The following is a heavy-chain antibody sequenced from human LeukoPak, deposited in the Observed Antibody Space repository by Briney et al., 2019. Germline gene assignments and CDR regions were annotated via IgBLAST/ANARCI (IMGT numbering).Heavy chain of an antibody. CDR1: GGSISSGDYY. CDR2: IYYSGST. D-gene: IGHD3-22*01. V-gene: IGHV4-30-4*01. Sequence: SQTLSLTCTVSGGSISSGDYYWSWLRQPPGKGLEWIGYIYYSGSTYYNPSLKSRVTISVDTSKNQFSLKLSSVTAADTAVYYCARMYYYDSSGYYNYFDYWGQGTLVTVPS. J-gene: IGHJ4*02. CDR3: ARMYYYDSSGYYNYFDY.